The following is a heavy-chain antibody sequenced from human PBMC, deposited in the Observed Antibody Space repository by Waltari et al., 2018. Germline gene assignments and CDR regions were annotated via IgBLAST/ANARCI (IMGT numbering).Heavy chain of an antibody. J-gene: IGHJ6*03. CDR2: INQNGRT. Sequence: QVQLQQWGAGLLKPSETLSLTCAVSGESLYVYWWNWVRQSPGKGLEWIGEINQNGRTKYNPSLESRLTMSVDTSRNQFSLRLKSVTAADTAVYFRARGGGMYTRSWGLYDNYYYMDVWGKGTTVTVSS. CDR3: ARGGGMYTRSWGLYDNYYYMDV. D-gene: IGHD6-13*01. CDR1: GESLYVYW. V-gene: IGHV4-34*01.